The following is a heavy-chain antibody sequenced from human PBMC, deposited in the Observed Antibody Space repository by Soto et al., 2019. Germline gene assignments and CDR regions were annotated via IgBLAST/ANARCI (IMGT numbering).Heavy chain of an antibody. CDR1: GGSISSGYYY. V-gene: IGHV4-30-4*01. D-gene: IGHD6-13*01. J-gene: IGHJ6*02. Sequence: KTSETLSLTCSVSGGSISSGYYYWSWIRQPPGKGLEWIGNIYYSGNTYYNPSLKSRLIISIDTSKNQFSLKLSSVTAADTAVYYCARVPRTSSSWLYYYYGMDVWGQGTTVTVSS. CDR2: IYYSGNT. CDR3: ARVPRTSSSWLYYYYGMDV.